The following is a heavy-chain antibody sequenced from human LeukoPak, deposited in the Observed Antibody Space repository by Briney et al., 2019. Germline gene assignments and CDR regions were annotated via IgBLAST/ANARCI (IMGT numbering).Heavy chain of an antibody. CDR3: VKEMLTTTSAFDY. J-gene: IGHJ4*02. Sequence: PWGSLRLSCSASGFIFSSYAMHWVRQAPGKGLEYVSTIDRNGRNTYYADSVRGRFTISRDNSKNTLYLQMRSLRAEDTAVYYCVKEMLTTTSAFDYWGQGSLVTVSS. D-gene: IGHD4/OR15-4a*01. V-gene: IGHV3-64D*09. CDR1: GFIFSSYA. CDR2: IDRNGRNT.